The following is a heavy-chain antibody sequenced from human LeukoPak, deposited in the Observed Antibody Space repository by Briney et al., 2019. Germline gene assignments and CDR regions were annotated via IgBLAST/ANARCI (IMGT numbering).Heavy chain of an antibody. CDR1: GFTLSSYS. J-gene: IGHJ4*02. V-gene: IGHV3-48*01. D-gene: IGHD6-13*01. CDR2: ISSSSSTI. Sequence: GGSLRLSCAASGFTLSSYSMNWVRQAPGKGLEWVSYISSSSSTIYYADSVKGRFTISRDNAKNSLYLQMNSLRAEDTAVYYCARGVGQQLVLNYFDYWGQGTLVTVSS. CDR3: ARGVGQQLVLNYFDY.